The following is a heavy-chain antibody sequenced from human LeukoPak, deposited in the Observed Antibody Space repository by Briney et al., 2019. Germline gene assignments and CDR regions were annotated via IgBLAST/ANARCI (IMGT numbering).Heavy chain of an antibody. D-gene: IGHD4-17*01. J-gene: IGHJ5*02. V-gene: IGHV1-2*02. CDR2: INPNSGGT. CDR1: GYTFTGYY. CDR3: ARSWSYGDYGNWFDP. Sequence: GASVKVSCKASGYTFTGYYMHWVRQAPGQGLEWMGWINPNSGGTNYAQKFQGRVTMTRDTSISTAYMELRRLRSDDTAVYYCARSWSYGDYGNWFDPWGQGTLVTVSS.